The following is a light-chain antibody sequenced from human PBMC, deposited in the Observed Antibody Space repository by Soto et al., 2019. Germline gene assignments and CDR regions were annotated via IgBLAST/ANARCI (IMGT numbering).Light chain of an antibody. CDR2: LNSDGSH. V-gene: IGLV4-69*01. Sequence: QLVLTQSPSASASLGASVKLTCTLSSGHSSYAIAWHQQQPEKGPRYLMKLNSDGSHSKGDGIPDRFSGSSSGAERYLTISSLQSEDEADYYCQTWGTGTLAVFGGCTQLTVL. J-gene: IGLJ7*01. CDR3: QTWGTGTLAV. CDR1: SGHSSYA.